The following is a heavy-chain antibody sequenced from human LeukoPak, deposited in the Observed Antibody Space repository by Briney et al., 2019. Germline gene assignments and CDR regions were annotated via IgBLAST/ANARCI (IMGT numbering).Heavy chain of an antibody. Sequence: GGSLRLSCAASGFTFSNAWMSWVRQAPGKGLEWVGRIKSKTDGGTTDYAAPVKGRFTISRDDSKNTLYLQMNSLRAEDTAVYYCAKGLKSCTHTNCYENTYYMDVWGKGTSVTVSS. V-gene: IGHV3-15*01. CDR1: GFTFSNAW. CDR3: AKGLKSCTHTNCYENTYYMDV. CDR2: IKSKTDGGTT. D-gene: IGHD2-2*01. J-gene: IGHJ6*03.